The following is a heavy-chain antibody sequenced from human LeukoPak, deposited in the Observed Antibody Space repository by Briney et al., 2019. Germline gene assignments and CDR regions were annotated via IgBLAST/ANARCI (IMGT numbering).Heavy chain of an antibody. J-gene: IGHJ4*02. D-gene: IGHD3-22*01. CDR3: ARDDEFDDYDRSRYTNTFDY. V-gene: IGHV3-53*01. CDR1: GFLVSTNH. Sequence: GGSLRLSCAASGFLVSTNHMSWVRQAPGKGLEWVSVIYSGGDTYYADSVKGRFSISRDNSKNTLYLQMNSLRVEDTAVYYCARDDEFDDYDRSRYTNTFDYRGQGTLVTVSS. CDR2: IYSGGDT.